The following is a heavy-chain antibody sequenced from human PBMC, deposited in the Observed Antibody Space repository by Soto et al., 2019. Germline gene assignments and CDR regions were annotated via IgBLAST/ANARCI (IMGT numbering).Heavy chain of an antibody. Sequence: QVQLQESGPGLVKPSETLSLPCAVSGGSVSRGSFYWSWIRQPPGKGLEWIGYIYNSGSTDYNPSLKRRVTRSGDTAKNQFSLKLNSVTVADTALYYCVRDGNPWGQGILVTVSS. CDR2: IYNSGST. D-gene: IGHD1-26*01. CDR3: VRDGNP. CDR1: GGSVSRGSFY. V-gene: IGHV4-61*01. J-gene: IGHJ5*02.